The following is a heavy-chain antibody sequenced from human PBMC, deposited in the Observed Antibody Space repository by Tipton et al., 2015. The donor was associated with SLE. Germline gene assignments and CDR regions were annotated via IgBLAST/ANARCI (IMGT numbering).Heavy chain of an antibody. Sequence: TLSLTCTVSGGSVSSNYWSWIRQPPGKGLEWIGYMHYSGNSEYNPSLMNRVTISLDTSKNQFSLKLTSVTAADTAVYYCVRGSGVLTLFDFWGQGTLVTVSS. CDR1: GGSVSSNY. V-gene: IGHV4-59*02. J-gene: IGHJ4*02. CDR3: VRGSGVLTLFDF. CDR2: MHYSGNS. D-gene: IGHD3-3*01.